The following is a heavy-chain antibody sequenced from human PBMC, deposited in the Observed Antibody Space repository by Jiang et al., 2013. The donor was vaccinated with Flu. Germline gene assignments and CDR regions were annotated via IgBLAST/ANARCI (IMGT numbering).Heavy chain of an antibody. J-gene: IGHJ4*02. V-gene: IGHV4-59*01. CDR3: ARDRNGEHDY. CDR1: GGSISSYY. CDR2: IYYSGST. Sequence: GPGLVKPSETLSLTCTVSGGSISSYYWSWIRQPPGKGLEWIGYIYYSGSTNYNPSLKSRVTISVDTSKNQFSLKLSSVTAADTAVYYCARDRNGEHDYWGQGTLVTVSS. D-gene: IGHD4-17*01.